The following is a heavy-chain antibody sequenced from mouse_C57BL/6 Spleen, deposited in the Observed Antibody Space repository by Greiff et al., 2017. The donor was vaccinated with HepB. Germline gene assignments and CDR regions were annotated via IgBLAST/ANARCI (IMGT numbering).Heavy chain of an antibody. D-gene: IGHD1-1*01. CDR2: IDPSDSYT. CDR3: ARSHYYYGSSYDWYFDV. J-gene: IGHJ1*03. Sequence: QVQLKQSGAELVMPGASVKLSCKASGYTFTSYWMHWVKQRPGQGLEWIGEIDPSDSYTNYNQKFKGKSTLTVDKSSSTAYMQLSSLTSEDSAVYYCARSHYYYGSSYDWYFDVWGTGTTVTVSS. V-gene: IGHV1-69*01. CDR1: GYTFTSYW.